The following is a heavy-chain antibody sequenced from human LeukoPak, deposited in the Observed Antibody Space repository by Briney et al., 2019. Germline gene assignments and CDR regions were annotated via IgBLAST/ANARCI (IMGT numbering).Heavy chain of an antibody. D-gene: IGHD6-6*01. CDR1: GFTLSSYS. V-gene: IGHV3-21*01. CDR3: ASTEYSPWYSFDY. Sequence: GGSLRLSCAGSGFTLSSYSMKWVRQAPGKGLEWVSSISSSSIYIYYADSVKGRFTISRDNAKNSLYLQMNSLRAEDTAVYYCASTEYSPWYSFDYWGQGTLVTVSS. CDR2: ISSSSIYI. J-gene: IGHJ4*02.